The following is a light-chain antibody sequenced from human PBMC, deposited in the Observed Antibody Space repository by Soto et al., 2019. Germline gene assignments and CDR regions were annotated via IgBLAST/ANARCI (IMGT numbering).Light chain of an antibody. V-gene: IGLV2-14*01. CDR2: QVT. CDR3: TAYSSSDIFYV. CDR1: SSDIGGYYY. Sequence: QSVLTQPASVSGSPGQSISISCAGTSSDIGGYYYVSWYQHHPGKAPKLLIYQVTNRPSRVSNRFSGSKSGNTASLTISGLKADDEADYYCTAYSSSDIFYVFGNGTKVTVL. J-gene: IGLJ1*01.